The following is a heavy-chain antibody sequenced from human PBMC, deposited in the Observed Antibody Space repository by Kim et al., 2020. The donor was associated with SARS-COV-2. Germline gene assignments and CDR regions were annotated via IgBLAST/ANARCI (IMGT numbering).Heavy chain of an antibody. J-gene: IGHJ5*02. D-gene: IGHD1-26*01. Sequence: ASVKVSCKVSGYTLTELSMHWVRQAPGKGLEWMGGFDPEDGETIYAQKFQGRVTMTEDTSTATAYMELSSLRSEDTAVYYCATGVGMGVPSWFDPWGQGTLVTVSS. CDR3: ATGVGMGVPSWFDP. CDR1: GYTLTELS. CDR2: FDPEDGET. V-gene: IGHV1-24*01.